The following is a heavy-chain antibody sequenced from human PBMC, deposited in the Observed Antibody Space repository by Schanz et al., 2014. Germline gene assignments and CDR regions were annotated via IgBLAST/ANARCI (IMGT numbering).Heavy chain of an antibody. CDR2: MNPNSGDT. J-gene: IGHJ4*02. CDR1: GYTFTSDD. CDR3: ARGGYSSGWYDRDIAYFDY. V-gene: IGHV1-8*01. Sequence: QVQLVQSGPEVEKPGASVKVSCKTSGYTFTSDDITWVRQAPGQGLEWMGWMNPNSGDTGYPRKFQDRVTMTRNTSISTAYMELSSLRSDDTAVYYCARGGYSSGWYDRDIAYFDYWGQGTLVTVSS. D-gene: IGHD6-19*01.